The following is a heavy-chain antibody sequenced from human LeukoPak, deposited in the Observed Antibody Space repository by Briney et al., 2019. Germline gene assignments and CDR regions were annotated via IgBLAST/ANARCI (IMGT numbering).Heavy chain of an antibody. V-gene: IGHV5-51*01. CDR1: GYTFTSYW. CDR3: ARGKGIAGMDY. Sequence: GEPLKISCKGSGYTFTSYWIAWVRQMPGKGLEWMGIIYPGNSDTTYSPSFQGQVTMSVDKSISTAYLQWGSLKASDSAMYFCARGKGIAGMDYWGQGTLVTVSS. D-gene: IGHD6-13*01. CDR2: IYPGNSDT. J-gene: IGHJ4*02.